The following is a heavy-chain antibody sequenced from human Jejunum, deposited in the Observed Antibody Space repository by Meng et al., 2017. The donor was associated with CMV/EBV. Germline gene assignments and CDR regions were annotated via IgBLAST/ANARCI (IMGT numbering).Heavy chain of an antibody. CDR2: LTPKTGGT. Sequence: SCQPSGYPFPDNHLHWVRPAPGQGLEWMGWLTPKTGGTFYAQKFQGRVTMTGDTSMSTAYMELRRLTADDTAVYYCARHGDYLDVWGQGTTVTVSS. V-gene: IGHV1-2*02. CDR3: ARHGDYLDV. J-gene: IGHJ6*02. CDR1: GYPFPDNH. D-gene: IGHD2-21*02.